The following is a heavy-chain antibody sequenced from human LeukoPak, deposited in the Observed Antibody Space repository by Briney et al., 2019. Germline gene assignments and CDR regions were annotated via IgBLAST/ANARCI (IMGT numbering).Heavy chain of an antibody. J-gene: IGHJ4*02. CDR2: INHSGST. CDR3: ARAVRYYFDY. CDR1: GGSFSGYY. V-gene: IGHV4-34*01. Sequence: PSETLSLTCAVYGGSFSGYYWSWIRQPPGKGLEWIGEINHSGSTNYNPSLKSRVTISVDTSKNQFSLKLSSVTAADTAVYYCARAVRYYFDYWGQGTLVTVSS.